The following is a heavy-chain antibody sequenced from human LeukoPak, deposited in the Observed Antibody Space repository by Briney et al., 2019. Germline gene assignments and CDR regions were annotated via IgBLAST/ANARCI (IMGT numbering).Heavy chain of an antibody. CDR2: INQDGSEK. V-gene: IGHV3-7*01. Sequence: PGGSLRLSCAASGFTFSRHWMSWVRQASGKGLEWVANINQDGSEKHYVDSVKGRFTISRDNSRNTLYLQMNSLRAEDTAVYYCAKSPGDYWFDPWGQGTLVTVSS. CDR3: AKSPGDYWFDP. D-gene: IGHD2-21*02. J-gene: IGHJ5*02. CDR1: GFTFSRHW.